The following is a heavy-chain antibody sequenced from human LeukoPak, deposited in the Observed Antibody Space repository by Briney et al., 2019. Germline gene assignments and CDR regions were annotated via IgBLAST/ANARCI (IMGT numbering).Heavy chain of an antibody. Sequence: SEILSLTCAVYGGSFSGYYWSWIRQPPGKGLEWIGEINHSGSTNYNPSLKSRVTISVDTSKNQFSLKLSSVTAADTAVYYCARDDVITTSFDPWGQGTLVTVSS. CDR2: INHSGST. CDR3: ARDDVITTSFDP. CDR1: GGSFSGYY. J-gene: IGHJ5*02. D-gene: IGHD4-11*01. V-gene: IGHV4-34*01.